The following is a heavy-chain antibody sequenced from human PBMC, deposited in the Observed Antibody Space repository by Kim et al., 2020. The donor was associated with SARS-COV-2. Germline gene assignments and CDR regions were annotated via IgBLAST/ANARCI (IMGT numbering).Heavy chain of an antibody. V-gene: IGHV3-23*01. J-gene: IGHJ4*02. CDR3: AKDRYYDFWSGYSDFDC. Sequence: VKGRFTISRDNSKNTLYLQMNSLRAEDTAVYYCAKDRYYDFWSGYSDFDCWGQGTLVTVSS. D-gene: IGHD3-3*01.